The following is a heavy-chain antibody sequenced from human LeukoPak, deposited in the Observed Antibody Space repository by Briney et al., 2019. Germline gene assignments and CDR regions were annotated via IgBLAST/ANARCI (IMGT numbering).Heavy chain of an antibody. CDR1: GGSTSSYY. Sequence: PSETLSLTCTVSGGSTSSYYWSWIRQPPGKGLGWIGEINHSGSTNHNPSLKSRVTISVDTSKNQFSLKLSSVTAADTAVYYCARLTLGNSLPDAFDIWGQGTMVTVSS. D-gene: IGHD4-23*01. CDR3: ARLTLGNSLPDAFDI. CDR2: INHSGST. V-gene: IGHV4-34*01. J-gene: IGHJ3*02.